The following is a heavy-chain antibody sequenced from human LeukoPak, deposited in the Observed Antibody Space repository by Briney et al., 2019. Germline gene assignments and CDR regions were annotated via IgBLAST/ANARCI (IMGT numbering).Heavy chain of an antibody. CDR1: GGSIKNNY. CDR3: AGGTFDGPLYGTYWYFHV. J-gene: IGHJ2*01. V-gene: IGHV4-59*01. Sequence: TSETLSLTCTVSGGSIKNNYWSWIRQPPGKALEWIGYVYSNGNTNYNPSLKSRVTMPIETSKDQFSLKVPSVTAADTAVYYCAGGTFDGPLYGTYWYFHVWGRGTLVTVSS. CDR2: VYSNGNT. D-gene: IGHD1-14*01.